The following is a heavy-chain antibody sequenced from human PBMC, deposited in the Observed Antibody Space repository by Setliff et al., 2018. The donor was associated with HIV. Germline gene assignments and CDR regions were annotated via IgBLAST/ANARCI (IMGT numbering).Heavy chain of an antibody. CDR2: ISSSSSYI. V-gene: IGHV3-21*06. J-gene: IGHJ6*03. D-gene: IGHD1-26*01. CDR1: GFTFSSYS. CDR3: ARDGLRDDSDASGVYYFYYIDV. Sequence: GGSLRLSCAASGFTFSSYSMNWVRQAPGKGLEWVSYISSSSSYIYYADSLGGRLTISRDNAKNSVFLHLDSLRVEDTATYYCARDGLRDDSDASGVYYFYYIDVWGKGTTVTVSS.